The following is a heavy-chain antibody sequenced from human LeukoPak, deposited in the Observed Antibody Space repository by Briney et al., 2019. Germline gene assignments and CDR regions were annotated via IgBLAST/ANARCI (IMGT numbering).Heavy chain of an antibody. J-gene: IGHJ6*02. Sequence: GESLKISCKGSGYSFTSYWIGWVRQMPGKGLEWMGIIYPGDSDTRYSPSFQGQVTISADKSISTAYLQWSSLKASDTAMYYCARQKDYYDSSGYYYYYGMDVWGQGALVTVSS. CDR3: ARQKDYYDSSGYYYYYGMDV. D-gene: IGHD3-22*01. CDR2: IYPGDSDT. CDR1: GYSFTSYW. V-gene: IGHV5-51*01.